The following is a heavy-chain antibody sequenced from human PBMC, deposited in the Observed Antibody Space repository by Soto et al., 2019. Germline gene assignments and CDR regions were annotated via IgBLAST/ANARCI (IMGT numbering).Heavy chain of an antibody. CDR2: IHTSGST. D-gene: IGHD2-2*01. Sequence: QVQLQESGPGLVKPSEPLSLTCTVSGGSVRGYYWSWIRQSAGMRLEWNGRIHTSGSTNYNPSRKSRVTISADMYKNQISLKLPSVTAAETALYYCVRASMPKAHFDSWGQGTLVTVSS. J-gene: IGHJ4*02. V-gene: IGHV4-4*07. CDR3: VRASMPKAHFDS. CDR1: GGSVRGYY.